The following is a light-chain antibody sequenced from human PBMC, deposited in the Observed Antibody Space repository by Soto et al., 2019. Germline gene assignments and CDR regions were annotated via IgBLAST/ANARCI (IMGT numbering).Light chain of an antibody. CDR1: QSISSSH. CDR2: AVS. J-gene: IGKJ2*01. CDR3: QQSHNAPPYT. Sequence: DIQVTQSPSSLSASVGDRVTITSRASQSISSSHLNWYQQKPGKAPNLLIYAVSSLQSGVPSRFSGSGSGTDFTLTISSLQPEDFATYYCQQSHNAPPYTFGQGTKLEIK. V-gene: IGKV1-39*01.